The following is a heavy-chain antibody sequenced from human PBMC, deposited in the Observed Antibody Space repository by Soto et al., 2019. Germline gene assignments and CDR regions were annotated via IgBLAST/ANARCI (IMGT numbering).Heavy chain of an antibody. CDR3: ARESGSYPFFDY. V-gene: IGHV3-48*02. J-gene: IGHJ4*02. CDR2: ISSSSSTI. Sequence: WGSLRLSCAASGFTFSSYSRNWFLQAPGKGLEWVSYISSSSSTIYYADSVKGRFTISRDNAKNSLYLQMNSLRDEDTAVYYCARESGSYPFFDYWGQGTLVTVS. CDR1: GFTFSSYS. D-gene: IGHD1-26*01.